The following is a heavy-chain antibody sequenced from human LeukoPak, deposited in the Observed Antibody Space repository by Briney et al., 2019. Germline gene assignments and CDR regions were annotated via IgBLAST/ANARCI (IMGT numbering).Heavy chain of an antibody. CDR3: AKGGKWDVTPFDY. Sequence: PSETLSLTCTVSGGSISSYYWSWIRQPPGKGLEWIAYIDYRGSTTYNPSLKSRVTISVDTSRNQFSPKLSSVTAADTAVYYCAKGGKWDVTPFDYWGQGTLVTVSS. J-gene: IGHJ4*02. D-gene: IGHD1-26*01. CDR2: IDYRGST. V-gene: IGHV4-59*01. CDR1: GGSISSYY.